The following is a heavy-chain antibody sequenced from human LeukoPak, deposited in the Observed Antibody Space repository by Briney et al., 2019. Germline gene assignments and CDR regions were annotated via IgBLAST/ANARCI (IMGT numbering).Heavy chain of an antibody. CDR2: IYYSGNT. J-gene: IGHJ3*02. V-gene: IGHV4-30-4*08. D-gene: IGHD5-24*01. Sequence: SETLSLTCTVSGGSISVGTYYWSWIRQPPGKGLEWIGYIYYSGNTYYHPSLKSRVSISVDTSKNQFSLKLSSVTAADTAVYYCARDRDGYNLDAFDIWGQGTMVSVSS. CDR1: GGSISVGTYY. CDR3: ARDRDGYNLDAFDI.